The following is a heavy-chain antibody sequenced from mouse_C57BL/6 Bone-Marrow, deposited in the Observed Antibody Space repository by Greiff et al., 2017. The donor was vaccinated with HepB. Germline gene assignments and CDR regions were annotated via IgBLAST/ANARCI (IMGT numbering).Heavy chain of an antibody. V-gene: IGHV1-26*01. Sequence: VQLQQSGPELVKPGASVKISCKASGYTFTDYYMNWVKQSHGKSLEWIGDINPNNGGTSYNQKFKGKATLTVDKSSSTAYMELRSLTSEDSAVYYCAMQLRGMDYWGQGTSVTVSS. J-gene: IGHJ4*01. CDR1: GYTFTDYY. CDR3: AMQLRGMDY. D-gene: IGHD1-1*01. CDR2: INPNNGGT.